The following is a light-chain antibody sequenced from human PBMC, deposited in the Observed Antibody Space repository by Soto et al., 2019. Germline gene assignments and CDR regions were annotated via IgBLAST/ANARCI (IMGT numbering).Light chain of an antibody. CDR3: CSYAGSSTYV. J-gene: IGLJ1*01. CDR1: SSDVGSYNL. Sequence: LTQPASVSGSPGQSITISCTVTSSDVGSYNLVSWYQQHPGKAPKLMIYEVSKRPSGVSNRFSGSKSGNTASLTISGLQAEDEADYYCCSYAGSSTYVFGTGTKVTVL. CDR2: EVS. V-gene: IGLV2-23*02.